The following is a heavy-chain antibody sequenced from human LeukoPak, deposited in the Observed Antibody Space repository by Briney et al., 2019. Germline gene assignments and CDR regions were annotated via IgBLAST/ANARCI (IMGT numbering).Heavy chain of an antibody. CDR2: INYSGST. J-gene: IGHJ6*03. Sequence: SETLSLTCTVSGGSISSSSYYWGWIRQPPGKGLEWIGSINYSGSTYYNPSLKSRVTISVDRSKNQFSLKLSSVAAADTAVYYCARGYCNGGSCYSSYYYSYMDVWGKGTTVTVSS. V-gene: IGHV4-39*07. CDR3: ARGYCNGGSCYSSYYYSYMDV. CDR1: GGSISSSSYY. D-gene: IGHD2-15*01.